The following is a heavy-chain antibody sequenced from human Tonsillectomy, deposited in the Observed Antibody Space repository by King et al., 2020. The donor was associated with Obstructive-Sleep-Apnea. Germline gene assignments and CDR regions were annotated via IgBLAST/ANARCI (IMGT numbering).Heavy chain of an antibody. D-gene: IGHD1-1*01. V-gene: IGHV3-48*04. J-gene: IGHJ4*02. CDR2: IISSSSTI. Sequence: VQLVESGGGLVQPGGSLRLSCAASGFTFSSNSMNWVRQAPGRGLEWVSYIISSSSTIYYADSVTGRFTISRDNAKNSRYLQMNSLRAEDTAVYYCAKGTTGTGGWGRGTLVTVSS. CDR1: GFTFSSNS. CDR3: AKGTTGTGG.